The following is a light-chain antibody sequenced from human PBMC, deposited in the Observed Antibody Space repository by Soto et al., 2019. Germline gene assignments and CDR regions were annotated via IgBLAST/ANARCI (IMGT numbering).Light chain of an antibody. CDR3: QQYYTSPNT. J-gene: IGKJ2*01. Sequence: DIVMTQSPDSLAVSLGERATINCKSSQSVLYSSNNKNYLAWYQQKPGQPPKLLIYWASTRESGVPDRFSGSWSGTDFTLTISSLQAEDVALYYCQQYYTSPNTFGQGTKLEIK. CDR2: WAS. CDR1: QSVLYSSNNKNY. V-gene: IGKV4-1*01.